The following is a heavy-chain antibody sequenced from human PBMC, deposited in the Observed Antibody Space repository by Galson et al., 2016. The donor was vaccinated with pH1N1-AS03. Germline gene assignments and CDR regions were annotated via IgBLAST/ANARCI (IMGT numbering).Heavy chain of an antibody. V-gene: IGHV1-2*02. CDR3: ARGGGSALDS. CDR2: INPSSGST. CDR1: GYTFAYYY. Sequence: SVKVSCKASGYTFAYYYVHWVRQAPGQGLEWMGWINPSSGSTKFAQKFQGTVSMTTDTSTRTAYMELSRLRSDDTAVYYCARGGGSALDSWGQGTLVTVSS. J-gene: IGHJ4*02. D-gene: IGHD1-26*01.